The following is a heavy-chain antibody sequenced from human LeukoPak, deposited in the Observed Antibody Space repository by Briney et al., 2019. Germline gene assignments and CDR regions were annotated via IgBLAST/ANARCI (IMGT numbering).Heavy chain of an antibody. D-gene: IGHD3-10*01. CDR2: ITYSGGNT. V-gene: IGHV3-23*01. J-gene: IGHJ4*02. CDR1: GFTFSSYA. CDR3: ARSESYYGSGSYYPDY. Sequence: GGSLRLSCAASGFTFSSYAMSWGRQAPGKGLEWVSTITYSGGNTYYADSVKGRFTISRDNAKNSLYPQMNSLRAEDTAVYYCARSESYYGSGSYYPDYWGQGTLVTVSS.